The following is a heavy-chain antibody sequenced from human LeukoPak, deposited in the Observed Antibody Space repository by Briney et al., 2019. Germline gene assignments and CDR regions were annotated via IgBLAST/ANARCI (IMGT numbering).Heavy chain of an antibody. CDR2: ISGSGGST. Sequence: GASVRVSCKASGGTFSSYAMSWVRQAPGKGLEWVSAISGSGGSTYYADSVKGRFTISRDNSKNTLYLQMNSLRAEDTAVYYCAKLAAAGTRIDYWGQGTLVTVSS. V-gene: IGHV3-23*01. CDR1: GGTFSSYA. D-gene: IGHD6-13*01. CDR3: AKLAAAGTRIDY. J-gene: IGHJ4*02.